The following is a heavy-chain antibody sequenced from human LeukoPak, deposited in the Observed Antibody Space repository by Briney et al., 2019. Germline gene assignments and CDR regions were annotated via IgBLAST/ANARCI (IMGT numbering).Heavy chain of an antibody. CDR1: GFTFSLYW. Sequence: GGSLRLSCAASGFTFSLYWMHWVRQAPGKGLVWVSRINGDGSSTIYADSVKGRFTVSRDNAKNTLYLQMNSLRAEDTAVYYCARVGAIVARLPHFDYWGQGTLVTVSS. CDR2: INGDGSST. V-gene: IGHV3-74*01. CDR3: ARVGAIVARLPHFDY. D-gene: IGHD5-12*01. J-gene: IGHJ4*02.